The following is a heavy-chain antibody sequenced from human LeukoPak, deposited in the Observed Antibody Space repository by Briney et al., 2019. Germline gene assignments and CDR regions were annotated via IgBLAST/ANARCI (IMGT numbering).Heavy chain of an antibody. J-gene: IGHJ4*02. V-gene: IGHV3-74*01. CDR2: IHSDGTTR. CDR3: AKGLDAKGGSFDY. CDR1: GFTFSHYW. Sequence: GGSLRLSCAASGFTFSHYWMHWVRQAPGKGLVWVSRIHSDGTTRSYADSVKGRFTISRDNSKNTLYLQMNSLRAEDTAVYYCAKGLDAKGGSFDYWGQGTLVTVSS. D-gene: IGHD1-26*01.